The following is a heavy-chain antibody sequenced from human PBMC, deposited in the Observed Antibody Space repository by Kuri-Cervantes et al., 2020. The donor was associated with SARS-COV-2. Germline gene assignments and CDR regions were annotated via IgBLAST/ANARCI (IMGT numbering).Heavy chain of an antibody. CDR1: GGSISSYY. CDR3: ARLKVVRGVNTPIYYGMDV. Sequence: SETLSLTCTVSGGSISSYYWSWIRQPPGKGLEWIGYIYYSGSTNYNPSLKSRVTISIDTSQNQFSLKLNSVTAADTAVYYCARLKVVRGVNTPIYYGMDVWSQGTTVTVSS. V-gene: IGHV4-59*12. CDR2: IYYSGST. J-gene: IGHJ6*02. D-gene: IGHD3-10*01.